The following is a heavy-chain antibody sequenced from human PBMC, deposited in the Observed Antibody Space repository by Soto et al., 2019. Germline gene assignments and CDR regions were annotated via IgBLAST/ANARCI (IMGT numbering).Heavy chain of an antibody. CDR1: GGSISSSPYY. J-gene: IGHJ4*02. CDR2: IYYSGTT. D-gene: IGHD3-22*01. V-gene: IGHV4-39*01. Sequence: TLSLTCSVSGGSISSSPYYWGWIRQPPGKGLEWLGTIYYSGTTSYNPSLKSRVIISVDTSNNQLFLKLRSVTAADTAVYYCARHRQYYDTSGYQQRYFDYWGQGTQVTVSS. CDR3: ARHRQYYDTSGYQQRYFDY.